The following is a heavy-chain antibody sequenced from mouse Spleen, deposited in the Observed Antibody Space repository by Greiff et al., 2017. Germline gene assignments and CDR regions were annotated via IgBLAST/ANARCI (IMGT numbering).Heavy chain of an antibody. CDR1: GFTFSSYA. J-gene: IGHJ1*01. D-gene: IGHD1-2*01. Sequence: EVKLVESGGGLVKRGGSLKLSCAASGFTFSSYAMSWVRQTTEKRLEWVATISSGGGNTYYPDSVKGRFTISRDNAKNTLYLQMSSLKSEDTAMYYCARYYGYPYWYFDVWGAGTTVTVSS. CDR3: ARYYGYPYWYFDV. CDR2: ISSGGGNT. V-gene: IGHV5-9*04.